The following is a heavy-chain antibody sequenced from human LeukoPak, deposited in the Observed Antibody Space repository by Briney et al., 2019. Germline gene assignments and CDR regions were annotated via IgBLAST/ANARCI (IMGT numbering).Heavy chain of an antibody. CDR1: GDSIASGSYY. Sequence: SSETLSLTCTVSGDSIASGSYYLSWIRQPAGKGLEWIGRFYTSGSTNYNPSLKSRVTISVDMSKNQFSLKLSSVTAADTAVYYCARLDYSNYYYMDVWGKGTTVTVS. D-gene: IGHD4-11*01. J-gene: IGHJ6*03. CDR2: FYTSGST. V-gene: IGHV4-61*02. CDR3: ARLDYSNYYYMDV.